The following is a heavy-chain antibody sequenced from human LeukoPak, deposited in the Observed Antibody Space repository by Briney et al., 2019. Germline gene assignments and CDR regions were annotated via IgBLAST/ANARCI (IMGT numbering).Heavy chain of an antibody. CDR2: IIGRGTNT. CDR3: AKGRSGYCSSSSCQDNFDY. V-gene: IGHV3-23*01. Sequence: PGGSLSLSCAASGFTLSNYAMNWVRHAPGKGLEWVSTIIGRGTNTYYADSVKGRLNISRHNSKNTLYLQMSSLRADDAAVYYCAKGRSGYCSSSSCQDNFDYWGQGAPVTVSS. J-gene: IGHJ4*02. CDR1: GFTLSNYA. D-gene: IGHD2-2*01.